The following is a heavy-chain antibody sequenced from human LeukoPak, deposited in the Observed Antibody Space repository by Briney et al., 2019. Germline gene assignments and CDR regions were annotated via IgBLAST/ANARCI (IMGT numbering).Heavy chain of an antibody. J-gene: IGHJ6*03. CDR1: GFTFSSYS. CDR3: ARAPYDSSGYVYYYYYYYMDV. D-gene: IGHD3-22*01. V-gene: IGHV3-21*01. Sequence: PGGSLRLSCAASGFTFSSYSMNWVRQAPGKGLEWVSSISSSSSYIYYADSVKGRFTISRDNAKNSLYLQMNSLRAEDTAVYYCARAPYDSSGYVYYYYYYYMDVWGKGTTVTVSS. CDR2: ISSSSSYI.